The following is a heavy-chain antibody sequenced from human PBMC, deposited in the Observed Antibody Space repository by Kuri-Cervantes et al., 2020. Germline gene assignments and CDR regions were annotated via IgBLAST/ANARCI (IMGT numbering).Heavy chain of an antibody. J-gene: IGHJ6*02. D-gene: IGHD4-23*01. CDR3: ARDDAVAGQGGYYYYYGMDV. Sequence: ETLSLTCAASGFTFSSYSMNWVRQAPGKGLEWVSYISSSSSTIYYADSVKGRFTISRDNAKNSLYLQMNSLRDEDTAVYYCARDDAVAGQGGYYYYYGMDVWGQGTTVTVSS. V-gene: IGHV3-48*02. CDR1: GFTFSSYS. CDR2: ISSSSSTI.